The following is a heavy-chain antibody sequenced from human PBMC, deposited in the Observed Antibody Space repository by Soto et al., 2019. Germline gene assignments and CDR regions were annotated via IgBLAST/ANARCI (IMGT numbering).Heavy chain of an antibody. J-gene: IGHJ4*02. Sequence: QVQLVQSGAEVKKPGASVKVSCKASGYTFTSYGISWVRQAPGQGLEWMGWISAYNGNTNYAQKLQGRVTMTTDTSTSTADMELRSLRSDDTAVYYCARDGPIVVVVAATYDYWGQGTLVTVSS. CDR2: ISAYNGNT. CDR3: ARDGPIVVVVAATYDY. CDR1: GYTFTSYG. V-gene: IGHV1-18*01. D-gene: IGHD2-15*01.